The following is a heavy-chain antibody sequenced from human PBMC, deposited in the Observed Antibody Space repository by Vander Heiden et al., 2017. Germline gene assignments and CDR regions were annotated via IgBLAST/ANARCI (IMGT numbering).Heavy chain of an antibody. CDR2: IYYSGST. CDR3: ARLEWAFYGMDV. V-gene: IGHV4-61*01. J-gene: IGHJ6*02. CDR1: GGSVSSGSYY. D-gene: IGHD1-26*01. Sequence: QVQLQESGPGLVKPSETLSLTCTVSGGSVSSGSYYWSWIRQPPGKGLEWIGYIYYSGSTNYNPSLKSRVTISVDTSKNQFSLKLSSVTAADTAVYYRARLEWAFYGMDVWGQGTTVTVSS.